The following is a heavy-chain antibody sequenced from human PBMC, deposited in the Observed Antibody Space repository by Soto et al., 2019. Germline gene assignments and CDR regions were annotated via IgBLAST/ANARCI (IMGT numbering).Heavy chain of an antibody. CDR2: IIGTNEGGTT. D-gene: IGHD1-1*01. CDR3: VNEFWYYFNY. Sequence: GGSLRLSCAASGFAFTQAYLAWVRQAPGKGLEWVGRIIGTNEGGTTDYAAPVKGRFTISRDDSKNTLFLRLTSLNTEDTAVYYCVNEFWYYFNYWGQGALVTVSS. J-gene: IGHJ4*02. V-gene: IGHV3-15*01. CDR1: GFAFTQAY.